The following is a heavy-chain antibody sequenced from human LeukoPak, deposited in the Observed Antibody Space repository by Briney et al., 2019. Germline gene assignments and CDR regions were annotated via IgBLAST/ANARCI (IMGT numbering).Heavy chain of an antibody. CDR3: ARELRNYYDSSGYYSPGFDY. Sequence: PGGSLRLSCAASGFTFSSYSMNWVCQAPGKGLEWVSSISSSSSYIYYADSVKGRFTISRDNAKNSLYLQMNSLRAEDTAVYYCARELRNYYDSSGYYSPGFDYWGQGTLVTVSS. D-gene: IGHD3-22*01. CDR2: ISSSSSYI. V-gene: IGHV3-21*01. J-gene: IGHJ4*02. CDR1: GFTFSSYS.